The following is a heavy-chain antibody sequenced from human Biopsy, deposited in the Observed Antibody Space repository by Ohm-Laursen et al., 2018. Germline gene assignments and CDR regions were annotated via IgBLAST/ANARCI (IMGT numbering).Heavy chain of an antibody. V-gene: IGHV4-59*01. CDR3: ARGSNDFGGLYFPR. CDR1: SGTFTGNY. D-gene: IGHD4-23*01. Sequence: SQTLSLTCTVSSGTFTGNYWSWIRQPPGKGLEWIGHISYTGYTSYNASLKSRVPISVDTSRNHFSLRLSSLTAADPAVYYCARGSNDFGGLYFPRWGQGTLLTVSS. CDR2: ISYTGYT. J-gene: IGHJ4*02.